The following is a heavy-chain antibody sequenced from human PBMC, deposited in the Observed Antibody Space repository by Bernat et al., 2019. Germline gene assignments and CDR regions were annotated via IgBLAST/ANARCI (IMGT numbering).Heavy chain of an antibody. CDR1: GFTFTYAW. V-gene: IGHV3-15*07. CDR3: TTDPPCSGGTCKYFEY. D-gene: IGHD2-15*01. J-gene: IGHJ4*02. Sequence: EVQLVESGGDLVKPGGSLRLSCAASGFTFTYAWMNWVRQAPGKGLEWLGRIKTKTDGGTTDYSAPVKGRFTISRDDSKNTLYLQMNSLKTEDTAVYYCTTDPPCSGGTCKYFEYWGQGTLVTVSS. CDR2: IKTKTDGGTT.